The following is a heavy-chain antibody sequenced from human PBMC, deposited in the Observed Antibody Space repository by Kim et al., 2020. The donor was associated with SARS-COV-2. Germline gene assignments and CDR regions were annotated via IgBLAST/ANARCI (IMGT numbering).Heavy chain of an antibody. CDR3: ARERGYESYDILTGYHNPLYYGMDV. D-gene: IGHD3-9*01. J-gene: IGHJ6*02. CDR1: GGSISSGSYY. CDR2: IYTSGST. Sequence: SETLSLTCTVSGGSISSGSYYWSWIRQPAGKGLEWIGRIYTSGSTNYNPSLKSRVTISVDTSKNQFSLKLSSVTAADTAVYYCARERGYESYDILTGYHNPLYYGMDVWGQGTTVTVSS. V-gene: IGHV4-61*02.